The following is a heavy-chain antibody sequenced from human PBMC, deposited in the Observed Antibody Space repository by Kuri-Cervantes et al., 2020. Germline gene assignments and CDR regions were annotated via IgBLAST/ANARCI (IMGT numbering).Heavy chain of an antibody. CDR2: VNPSGGST. J-gene: IGHJ4*02. CDR1: GYSFTSHY. Sequence: ASVKVSCKASGYSFTSHYIHWVRQAPGQGLEWMGVVNPSGGSTSYAQKFQGRVTMTRDTSTSTVYMELSSLRSEDTAVYYCAREASCSGGSCYCDYWGQGTLVTVSS. V-gene: IGHV1-46*01. D-gene: IGHD2-15*01. CDR3: AREASCSGGSCYCDY.